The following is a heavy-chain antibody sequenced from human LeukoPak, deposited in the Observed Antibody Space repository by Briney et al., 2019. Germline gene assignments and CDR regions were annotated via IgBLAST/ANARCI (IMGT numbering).Heavy chain of an antibody. Sequence: GGSLRLSCAASGFTFSSYEMNWVRQAPGKGLEWGSYISSSGSTIYYADSVKGRFTISREHAKNSLYLQMNSLRAEDTAVYYCARWGCSGGSCYSGYYGMDVWGQGTTVTVSS. CDR1: GFTFSSYE. CDR3: ARWGCSGGSCYSGYYGMDV. V-gene: IGHV3-48*03. J-gene: IGHJ6*02. D-gene: IGHD2-15*01. CDR2: ISSSGSTI.